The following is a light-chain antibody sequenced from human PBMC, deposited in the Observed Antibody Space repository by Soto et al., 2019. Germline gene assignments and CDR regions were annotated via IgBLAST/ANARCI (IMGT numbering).Light chain of an antibody. CDR3: QVWDSSSGHRV. CDR1: NIGTKR. J-gene: IGLJ2*01. V-gene: IGLV3-21*02. CDR2: DHA. Sequence: SYELTQPPSVSVAPGLTARITCGGNNIGTKRVHWYQQKPGQAPVFVLYDHADRPSGIPERFSGSNSGNTATLTISRVEAGDEADYYCQVWDSSSGHRVFGGGTKLTVL.